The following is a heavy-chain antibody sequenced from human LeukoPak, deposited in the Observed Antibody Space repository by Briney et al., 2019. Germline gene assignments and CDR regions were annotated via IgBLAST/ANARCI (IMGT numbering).Heavy chain of an antibody. J-gene: IGHJ4*02. CDR2: IHDSGIS. CDR3: ALAPNSSWFDF. V-gene: IGHV4-4*08. CDR1: GDSTSDFY. D-gene: IGHD6-13*01. Sequence: SETLSLTCSVSGDSTSDFYWNWIRQSPGKGLEWIGNIHDSGISNYNPSLKSRVTISIDTSRRQFFLKLSSVTAADTALYYCALAPNSSWFDFWGQGTLVTVSS.